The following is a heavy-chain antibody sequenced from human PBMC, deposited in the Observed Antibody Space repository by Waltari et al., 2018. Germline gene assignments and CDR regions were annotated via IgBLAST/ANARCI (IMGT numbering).Heavy chain of an antibody. Sequence: EVQLVESGGGLVQPGGSLRLSCAASGFTFSRYSMNWVRQAPGKGLEWVSYISSSSSTIYYADSVKGRFTISRDNAKNSLYLQMNSLRAEDTAVYYCARRRGGGSYPYYFDYWGQGTLVTVSS. D-gene: IGHD1-26*01. J-gene: IGHJ4*02. CDR2: ISSSSSTI. CDR1: GFTFSRYS. V-gene: IGHV3-48*04. CDR3: ARRRGGGSYPYYFDY.